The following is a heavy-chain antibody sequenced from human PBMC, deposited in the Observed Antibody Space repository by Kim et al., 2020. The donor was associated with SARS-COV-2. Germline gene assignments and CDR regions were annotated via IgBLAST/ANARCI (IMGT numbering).Heavy chain of an antibody. CDR3: ARDSRYYDFWSGYHKAYGMDV. Sequence: GGSLRLSCAASGFTVSSNYMSWVRQAPGKGLEWVSVIYSGGSTYYADSVKGRFTISRDNSKNTLYLQMNSLRAEDTAVYYCARDSRYYDFWSGYHKAYGMDVWGQGTQVTVSS. CDR2: IYSGGST. J-gene: IGHJ6*02. V-gene: IGHV3-53*01. CDR1: GFTVSSNY. D-gene: IGHD3-3*01.